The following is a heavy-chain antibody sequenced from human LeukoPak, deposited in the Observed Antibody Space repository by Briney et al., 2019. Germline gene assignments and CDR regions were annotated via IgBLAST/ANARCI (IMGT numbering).Heavy chain of an antibody. CDR1: GFTFSSYE. CDR3: AKITMVRGAGPNYFDY. J-gene: IGHJ4*02. D-gene: IGHD3-10*01. Sequence: GGSLRLSCAASGFTFSSYEMNWVRQAPGKGLEWVSYISSSGSTIYYADSVKGRFTISRDNAKNSLYLQMNSLRAEDTAVYYCAKITMVRGAGPNYFDYWGQGTLVTVSS. V-gene: IGHV3-48*03. CDR2: ISSSGSTI.